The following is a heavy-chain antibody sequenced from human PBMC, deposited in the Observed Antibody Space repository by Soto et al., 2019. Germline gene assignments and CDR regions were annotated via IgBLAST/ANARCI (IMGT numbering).Heavy chain of an antibody. CDR1: GFTISSSA. D-gene: IGHD4-17*01. Sequence: HPGGSLRLSCAASGFTISSSAMSWVRQAPGKGLEWVSAISGSGGSTYYADSVKGRFTISRDNSKNTLYLQMNSLRAEDTAVYYCAKSRPRGGRPAEYGDYVSVDYWGQGTLVTVSS. CDR3: AKSRPRGGRPAEYGDYVSVDY. CDR2: ISGSGGST. J-gene: IGHJ4*02. V-gene: IGHV3-23*01.